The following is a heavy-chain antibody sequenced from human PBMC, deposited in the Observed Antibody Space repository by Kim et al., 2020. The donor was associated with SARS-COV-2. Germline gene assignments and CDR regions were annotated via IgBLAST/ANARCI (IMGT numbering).Heavy chain of an antibody. CDR2: ISYSGSA. J-gene: IGHJ4*02. CDR1: GGPITSGNYY. Sequence: SETLSLTCTVSGGPITSGNYYWNWVRQPPGRGLEWIGFISYSGSAKSNPSLKGRVTISLDTSKNQFSLELASVTAADTAVYYCAGDVYWGQGTLVTVS. CDR3: AGDVY. V-gene: IGHV4-61*01.